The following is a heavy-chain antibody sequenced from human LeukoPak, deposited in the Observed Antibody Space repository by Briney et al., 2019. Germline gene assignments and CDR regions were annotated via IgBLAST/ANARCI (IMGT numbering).Heavy chain of an antibody. CDR2: INHSGST. D-gene: IGHD6-19*01. V-gene: IGHV4-34*01. Sequence: KPSETLSLTCAVYGGPFSGYYWSWIRQPPGKGLEWIGEINHSGSTNYNPSLKSRVTISVDTSKNQFSLKLSSVTAADTAMYYCARESTTVAGTFDYWGLGTLVTVSS. CDR1: GGPFSGYY. CDR3: ARESTTVAGTFDY. J-gene: IGHJ4*02.